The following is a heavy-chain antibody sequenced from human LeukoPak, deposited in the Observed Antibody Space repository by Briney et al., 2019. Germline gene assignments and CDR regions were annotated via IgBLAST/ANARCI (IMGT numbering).Heavy chain of an antibody. V-gene: IGHV4-34*01. J-gene: IGHJ4*02. Sequence: SETLSLTCAVSGVSFNNYYWSWVRQTPGKGLEWIGEINHSGYTNDSPSLKSRVTLSIDTSRKQFSLNLRSATVADTGIYYCTRMTTGHDYWGQGTLVTVSS. D-gene: IGHD4-17*01. CDR1: GVSFNNYY. CDR3: TRMTTGHDY. CDR2: INHSGYT.